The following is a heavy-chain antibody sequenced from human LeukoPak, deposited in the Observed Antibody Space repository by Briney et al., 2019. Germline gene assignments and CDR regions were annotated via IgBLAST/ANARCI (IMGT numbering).Heavy chain of an antibody. Sequence: ASVKVSCKASGYTFTGYYMHWVRQAPGQGLEWMGWINPNSGGTNYAQKFQGRVTMTRDTSISTAYMELSRLRSDDTAVYYCARDGEIAAAQTGGYYFDYWGQGTLVTVSS. CDR3: ARDGEIAAAQTGGYYFDY. J-gene: IGHJ4*02. D-gene: IGHD6-13*01. V-gene: IGHV1-2*02. CDR1: GYTFTGYY. CDR2: INPNSGGT.